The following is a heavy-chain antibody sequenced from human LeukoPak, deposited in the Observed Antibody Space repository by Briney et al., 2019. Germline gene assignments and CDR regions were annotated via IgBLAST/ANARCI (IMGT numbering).Heavy chain of an antibody. CDR1: GYSISSGYY. Sequence: PSETLSLTRTVSGYSISSGYYWGWIRQRPGQGLEWIGSIYHSGSTYYNPSLKSRVTISVDTSKNQFSLKLSSVTAADTAVYYRARCMELLHCDYWGQGTLVTVSS. CDR3: ARCMELLHCDY. V-gene: IGHV4-38-2*02. CDR2: IYHSGST. D-gene: IGHD1-26*01. J-gene: IGHJ4*02.